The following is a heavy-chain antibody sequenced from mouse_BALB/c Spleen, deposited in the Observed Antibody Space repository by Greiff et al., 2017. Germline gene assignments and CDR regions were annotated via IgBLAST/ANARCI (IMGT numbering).Heavy chain of an antibody. CDR2: IDPETGGT. CDR3: TRYDGYPYYAMDY. Sequence: SGAELVRPGASVTLSCKASGYTFTDYEMHWVKQTPVHGLEWIGAIDPETGGTAYNQKFKGKATLTADKSSSTAYMELRSLTSEDSAVYYCTRYDGYPYYAMDYWGQGTSVTVSS. V-gene: IGHV1-15*01. J-gene: IGHJ4*01. CDR1: GYTFTDYE. D-gene: IGHD2-3*01.